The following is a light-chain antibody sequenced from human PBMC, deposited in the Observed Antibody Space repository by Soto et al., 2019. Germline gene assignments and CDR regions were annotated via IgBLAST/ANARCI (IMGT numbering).Light chain of an antibody. CDR2: DAS. Sequence: DIQITQSHSTLSASVGDRVTITCRSSQSISKWLAWYQQKPGEAPTLLIFDASTLESGVPSRFSGSGSGTEFTLTISRLQPDDFATYHCQQYISYRTFGQGTKVDIK. V-gene: IGKV1-5*01. J-gene: IGKJ1*01. CDR3: QQYISYRT. CDR1: QSISKW.